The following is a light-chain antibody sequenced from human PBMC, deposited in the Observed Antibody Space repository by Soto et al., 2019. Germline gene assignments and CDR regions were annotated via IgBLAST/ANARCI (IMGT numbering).Light chain of an antibody. J-gene: IGLJ3*02. Sequence: QSALTQPASVSGSPGQSITISCTGTSSDVGGYDYVSWYQQHPGKAPRLMIYDVNNRPSGVSNRFSGSKSGNTASLTISGLQAEDEADYYCNSYSASSNPRVFGGGTKLTVL. CDR3: NSYSASSNPRV. V-gene: IGLV2-14*03. CDR2: DVN. CDR1: SSDVGGYDY.